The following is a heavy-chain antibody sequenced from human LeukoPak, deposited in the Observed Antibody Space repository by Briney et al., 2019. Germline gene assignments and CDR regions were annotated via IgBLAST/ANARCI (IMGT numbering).Heavy chain of an antibody. CDR2: FISTETP. D-gene: IGHD3-10*01. V-gene: IGHV4-39*07. CDR1: GGSISSGSYY. Sequence: SETLSLTCTVSGGSISSGSYYWGWIRQPPGKGLEWIGGFISTETPYYNPSLKSRVTISVDTSKNQFSLNLSSVTAADTAVYYCAGEGVRDSGSFGESWGQGTLVTVSS. CDR3: AGEGVRDSGSFGES. J-gene: IGHJ4*02.